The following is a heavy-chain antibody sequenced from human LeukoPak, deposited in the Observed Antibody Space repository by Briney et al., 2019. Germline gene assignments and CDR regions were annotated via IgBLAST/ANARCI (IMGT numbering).Heavy chain of an antibody. J-gene: IGHJ4*02. V-gene: IGHV4-39*07. Sequence: SETLSLTCTVSGGSISSYYWSWIRQAPGKGLEWIGSIYHSGSTYYNPSLKSRVTISVDTSKNQFSLKLSSVTAADTAVYYCARSWGGSFDYWGQGTLVTVSS. CDR2: IYHSGST. CDR1: GGSISSYY. CDR3: ARSWGGSFDY. D-gene: IGHD2-15*01.